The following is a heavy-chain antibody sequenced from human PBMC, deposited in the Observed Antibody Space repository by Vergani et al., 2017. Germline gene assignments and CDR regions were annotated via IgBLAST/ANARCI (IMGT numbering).Heavy chain of an antibody. D-gene: IGHD4-17*01. J-gene: IGHJ6*02. CDR3: AHSLRAYGDYAQYYYYYGMDV. CDR2: IYWDDDK. V-gene: IGHV2-5*02. CDR1: GFSLSTSGVG. Sequence: QITLKESGPTLVKPTQTLTLTCTFSGFSLSTSGVGVGWLRQPPGKALEWLALIYWDDDKRYSPSLKSRLTITKDTSKNQVVLTMTNMDPVDTATYYCAHSLRAYGDYAQYYYYYGMDVWGQGTTVTVSS.